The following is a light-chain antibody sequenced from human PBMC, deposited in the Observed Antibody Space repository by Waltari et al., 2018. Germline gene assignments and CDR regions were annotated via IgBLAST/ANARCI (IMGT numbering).Light chain of an antibody. J-gene: IGKJ4*01. Sequence: EILMTQSPATLSVSPGERVTLPSRASQTVTNDLAWYQQKLGQGPRLLIHGASTRATGIPARFSGSGSGTDFTLTISSLQSEDFAVYYCQQYSKWPLTFGGGTKVEIK. CDR2: GAS. CDR3: QQYSKWPLT. V-gene: IGKV3-15*01. CDR1: QTVTND.